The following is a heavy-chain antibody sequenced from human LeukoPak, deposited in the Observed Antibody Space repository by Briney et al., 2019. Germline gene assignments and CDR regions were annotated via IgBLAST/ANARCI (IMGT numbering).Heavy chain of an antibody. J-gene: IGHJ4*02. CDR1: GFNFKNYW. CDR2: IINDGSST. Sequence: GGSLRLSCAASGFNFKNYWMHWVRQAPGKGLEWVSRIINDGSSTTYADSVKGRFTISRDNSKNTLYLQMNSLRAEDTAVYYCAKTRPLDSSSWSHGDYWGQGTLVTVSS. CDR3: AKTRPLDSSSWSHGDY. V-gene: IGHV3-74*01. D-gene: IGHD6-13*01.